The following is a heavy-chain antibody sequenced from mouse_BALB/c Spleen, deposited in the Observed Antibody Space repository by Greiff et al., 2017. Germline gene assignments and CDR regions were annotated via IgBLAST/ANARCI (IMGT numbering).Heavy chain of an antibody. Sequence: EVKLQESGPGLVKPSQSLSLTCTVTGYSITSDYAWNWIRQFPGNKLEWMGYISYSGSTSYNPSLKSRISITRDTSKNQFFLQLNSVTTEDTATYYCARGGSHFDYWGQGTTLTVSS. CDR3: ARGGSHFDY. J-gene: IGHJ2*01. D-gene: IGHD6-2*01. CDR2: ISYSGST. CDR1: GYSITSDYA. V-gene: IGHV3-2*02.